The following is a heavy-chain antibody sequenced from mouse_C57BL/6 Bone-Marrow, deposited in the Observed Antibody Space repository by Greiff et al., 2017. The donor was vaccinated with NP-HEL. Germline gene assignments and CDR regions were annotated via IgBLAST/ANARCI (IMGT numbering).Heavy chain of an antibody. J-gene: IGHJ1*03. Sequence: EVNVVESGGGLVKPGGSLKLSCAASGFTFSDYGMHWVRQAPEKGLEWVAYISSGSSTIYYADTVKGRFTISRDNAKNTLFLQMTSLRSEDTAMYYCARIPYDERYFDVWGTGTTVTVSS. V-gene: IGHV5-17*01. D-gene: IGHD2-3*01. CDR1: GFTFSDYG. CDR3: ARIPYDERYFDV. CDR2: ISSGSSTI.